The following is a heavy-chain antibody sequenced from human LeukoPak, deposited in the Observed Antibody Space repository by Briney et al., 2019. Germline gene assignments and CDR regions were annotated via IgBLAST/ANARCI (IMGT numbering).Heavy chain of an antibody. Sequence: GGSLRLSCAASGFTFSSYWMSWVRQAPGKGLEWVANIKQDGSEKYYVDYVKGRFTISRDNAKNSLYLQMNSLRAEDTAVYYCARIYCSGGSCYSVFDAFDIWGQGTMVTVSS. D-gene: IGHD2-15*01. J-gene: IGHJ3*02. CDR1: GFTFSSYW. CDR3: ARIYCSGGSCYSVFDAFDI. V-gene: IGHV3-7*03. CDR2: IKQDGSEK.